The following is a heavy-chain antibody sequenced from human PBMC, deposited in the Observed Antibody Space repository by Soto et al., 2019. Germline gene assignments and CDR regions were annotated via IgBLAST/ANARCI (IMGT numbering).Heavy chain of an antibody. CDR3: ARGGGPVPAAIGAYYYYGMDV. J-gene: IGHJ6*02. CDR2: ISAYNGNT. D-gene: IGHD2-2*01. Sequence: QVQLVQSGAEVKKPGASVKVSCKASGYTFTSYGISWVRQAPGQGLEWMGWISAYNGNTNYAQKLQGRVTMTTDTSTSTAYMELRSLRSDDTAVYYCARGGGPVPAAIGAYYYYGMDVWGQGTTVTVSS. CDR1: GYTFTSYG. V-gene: IGHV1-18*04.